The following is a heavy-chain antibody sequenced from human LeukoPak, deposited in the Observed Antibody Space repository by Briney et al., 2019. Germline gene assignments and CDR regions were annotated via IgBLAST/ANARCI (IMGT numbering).Heavy chain of an antibody. CDR3: TKCYSAESSGYLGSLNY. CDR1: GFTFSNLP. J-gene: IGHJ4*02. Sequence: GGSLRLSCAPSGFTFSNLPMSLVRQAPGKGLEWVSAISGSGGSTYYADSVRGRFTISRDNSKNTVYLQMNSLSAEDTAVYYCTKCYSAESSGYLGSLNYWGQGTLVTVSS. V-gene: IGHV3-23*01. D-gene: IGHD3-22*01. CDR2: ISGSGGST.